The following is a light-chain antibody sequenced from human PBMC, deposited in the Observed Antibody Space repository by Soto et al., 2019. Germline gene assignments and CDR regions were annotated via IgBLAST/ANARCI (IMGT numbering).Light chain of an antibody. CDR3: AVWDDSLSGYV. J-gene: IGLJ1*01. V-gene: IGLV1-47*01. CDR1: SSNIGSNY. Sequence: QSVLTQPPSASRTPGQRVTISCSGSSSNIGSNYVYWYQQLPGTAPKLLIYKNNQRPSGVPDRFSGSKSGTSASLAISGLRSEDESDYYCAVWDDSLSGYVFGVGTKVTVL. CDR2: KNN.